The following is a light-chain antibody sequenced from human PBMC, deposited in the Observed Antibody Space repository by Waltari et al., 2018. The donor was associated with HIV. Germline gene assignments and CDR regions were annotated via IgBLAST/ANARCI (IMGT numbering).Light chain of an antibody. J-gene: IGKJ2*01. CDR2: KIS. V-gene: IGKV2-24*01. Sequence: PVTVGQPVSISCRSSQSLVHSDGNTYLGLLQQRPGQPPRLLIYKISNRFSGVPDRFSGSGAGTDFSLKISRVEAEDVGVYYRVQTTQVPYSFGQGTKLEIK. CDR3: VQTTQVPYS. CDR1: QSLVHSDGNTY.